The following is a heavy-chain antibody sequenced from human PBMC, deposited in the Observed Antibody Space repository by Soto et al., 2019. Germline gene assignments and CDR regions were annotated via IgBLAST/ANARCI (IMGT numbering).Heavy chain of an antibody. J-gene: IGHJ4*02. Sequence: GESLKISCKGSGYSFTSYWIGWVRQMPGKGLEWMGIIYPGDSDTRYSPSFQGQVTISADKPISTAYLQRSSLKASDTAMYYCARPKQLTLIDYWGQGTLVTVSS. D-gene: IGHD2-2*01. CDR3: ARPKQLTLIDY. CDR1: GYSFTSYW. V-gene: IGHV5-51*01. CDR2: IYPGDSDT.